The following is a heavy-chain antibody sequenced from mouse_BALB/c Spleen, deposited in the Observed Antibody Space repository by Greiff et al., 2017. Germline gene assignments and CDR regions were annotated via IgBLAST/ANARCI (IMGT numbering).Heavy chain of an antibody. CDR2: ISSGGSYT. J-gene: IGHJ4*01. V-gene: IGHV5-6-4*01. CDR3: TRDEGYDDAMDY. CDR1: GFTFSSYT. D-gene: IGHD2-2*01. Sequence: DVMLVESGGGLVKPGGSLKLSCAASGFTFSSYTMSWVRQTPEKRLEWVATISSGGSYTYYPDSVKGRFTISRDNAKNTLYLQMSSLKSEDTAMYYCTRDEGYDDAMDYWGQGTSVTVSS.